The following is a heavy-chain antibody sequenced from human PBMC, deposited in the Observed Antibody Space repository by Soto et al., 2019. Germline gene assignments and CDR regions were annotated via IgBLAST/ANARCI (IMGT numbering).Heavy chain of an antibody. Sequence: EVQLVESGGGLVKPGGSLTLSCVGSGFAFRSYNMNWVRQPPGKGLEWVASISSGSSNIYYADSVKGRFTISRDNAKDSLYLQMDSLRAEDSAVYYCASATVVAGTFDFWGQGTLLTVSS. CDR2: ISSGSSNI. CDR1: GFAFRSYN. J-gene: IGHJ4*02. V-gene: IGHV3-21*01. CDR3: ASATVVAGTFDF. D-gene: IGHD2-15*01.